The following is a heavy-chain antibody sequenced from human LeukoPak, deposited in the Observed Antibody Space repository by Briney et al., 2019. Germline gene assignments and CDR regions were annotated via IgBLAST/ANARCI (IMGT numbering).Heavy chain of an antibody. Sequence: GGSLRLSCAASGFTFSSYAMSWVRQAPGKGLEWVSAISGSGSYIYYADSVKGRFTISRDNAKNSLFLQMNSLRAEDTAVYYCARDPDYGDFNAIDIWGQGTMVTVSS. J-gene: IGHJ3*02. D-gene: IGHD4-17*01. CDR3: ARDPDYGDFNAIDI. V-gene: IGHV3-21*01. CDR1: GFTFSSYA. CDR2: ISGSGSYI.